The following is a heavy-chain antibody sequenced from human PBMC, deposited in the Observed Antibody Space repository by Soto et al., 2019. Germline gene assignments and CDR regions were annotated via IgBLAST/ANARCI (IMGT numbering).Heavy chain of an antibody. CDR1: GFTFSSYA. V-gene: IGHV3-23*04. CDR3: AKAELGGWVVRPWDY. CDR2: ISGSGGST. D-gene: IGHD6-19*01. Sequence: EVQLVESGGGLVKPGGSLRLSCEASGFTFSSYAMSWVRQAPGKGLEWVSAISGSGGSTYYADSVKGRFTISRDNSKNTLYLQMNSLRAEDTAVYYCAKAELGGWVVRPWDYWGQGTLVTVSS. J-gene: IGHJ4*02.